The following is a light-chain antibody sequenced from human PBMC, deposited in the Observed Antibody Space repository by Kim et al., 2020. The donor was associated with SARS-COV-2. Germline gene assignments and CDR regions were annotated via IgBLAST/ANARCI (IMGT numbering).Light chain of an antibody. CDR1: QTLLYNSKNKNY. V-gene: IGKV4-1*01. CDR3: QQYYSTPPS. CDR2: WAS. Sequence: GTHKGKSNQTLLYNSKNKNYLTWYQQKPGQPPKLLIYWASIRESGVSDRFSGSGSGTDFTLTISSLQAEDVAVYYCQQYYSTPPSFGQGTKLEI. J-gene: IGKJ2*03.